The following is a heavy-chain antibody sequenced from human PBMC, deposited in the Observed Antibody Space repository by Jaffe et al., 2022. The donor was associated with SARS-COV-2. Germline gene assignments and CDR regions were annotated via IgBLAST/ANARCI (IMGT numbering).Heavy chain of an antibody. Sequence: QVQLQQSGPGLVKPSQTLSLTCAISGDSVSSNSAAWNWIRQSPSRGLEWLGRTYYRSKWYNDYAVSVKSRITINPDTSKNQFSLQLNSVTPEDTAVYYCAREGYIVVVVAATLDYYYGMDVWGQGTTVTVSS. CDR3: AREGYIVVVVAATLDYYYGMDV. CDR1: GDSVSSNSAA. J-gene: IGHJ6*02. D-gene: IGHD2-15*01. V-gene: IGHV6-1*01. CDR2: TYYRSKWYN.